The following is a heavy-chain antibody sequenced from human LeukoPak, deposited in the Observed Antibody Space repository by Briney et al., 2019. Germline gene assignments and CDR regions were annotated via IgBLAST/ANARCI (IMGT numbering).Heavy chain of an antibody. J-gene: IGHJ6*03. D-gene: IGHD5-18*01. CDR3: ARVIEGGYSYGSYYYYMDV. V-gene: IGHV4-59*01. CDR2: IYYSGST. CDR1: GDSISSYY. Sequence: SETLSLTCTVSGDSISSYYWSWIRQPPGKGLEWIGYIYYSGSTNYNPSLKSRVTISVDTSKNQFSLKLSSVTAADTAVYYCARVIEGGYSYGSYYYYMDVWGKGTTVTISS.